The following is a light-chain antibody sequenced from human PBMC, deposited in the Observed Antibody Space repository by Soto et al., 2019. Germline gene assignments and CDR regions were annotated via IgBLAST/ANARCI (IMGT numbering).Light chain of an antibody. CDR3: QQRSNWPPLT. V-gene: IGKV3-11*01. J-gene: IGKJ4*01. CDR1: KSISTY. Sequence: EIVLTQSPATLSVSPGERATLSCRASKSISTYLAWYQQKPGQAPRLLIYDASNRATGVPARFSGSGSGTDFSCTIGGLEPEDFAGVYCQQRSNWPPLTFGGGTKVEIK. CDR2: DAS.